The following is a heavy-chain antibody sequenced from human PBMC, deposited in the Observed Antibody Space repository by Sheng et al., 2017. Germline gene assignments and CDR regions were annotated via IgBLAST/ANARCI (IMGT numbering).Heavy chain of an antibody. J-gene: IGHJ4*02. CDR3: KRPNYWSAY. D-gene: IGHD2-15*01. V-gene: IGHV1-69*14. CDR1: GGTFITYS. Sequence: QVQLMQSGAAVKKPGSSVKVSCQASGGTFITYSITWVRQAPGQGLEWMGRLIPIFHKSNSPQRFRAQSLFPRTNPRPQRSLKCEDTAVSYCKRPNYWSAYWGRGPWSPSPQ. CDR2: LIPIFHKS.